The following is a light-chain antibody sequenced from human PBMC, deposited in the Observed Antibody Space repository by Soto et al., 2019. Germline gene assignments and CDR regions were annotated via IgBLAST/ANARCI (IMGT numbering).Light chain of an antibody. CDR3: AAWDDSLNGVV. V-gene: IGLV1-44*01. J-gene: IGLJ2*01. CDR1: SSNIGSNT. Sequence: QLVLTQPPSASGTPGQRVTISCSGSSSNIGSNTVNWYQQLPGTAPKLLIYSNNRRPSGVPARFSGSKSGTSASLAISGLQSEDEADYFCAAWDDSLNGVVFGGGTKLTVL. CDR2: SNN.